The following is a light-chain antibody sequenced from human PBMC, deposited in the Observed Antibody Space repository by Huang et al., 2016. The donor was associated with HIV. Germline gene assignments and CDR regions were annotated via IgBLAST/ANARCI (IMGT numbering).Light chain of an antibody. Sequence: DIVMTQSPSTLTVTPGESASISCRSNQSLLYTYGENYLDCYVQKTGQSPQIVIYLVSHRRSGVPDRVSVTGSGTNFTLRISSVEADDVGVYYCMQTLQIPVTFGQGTRLEIK. CDR1: QSLLYTYGENY. J-gene: IGKJ5*01. V-gene: IGKV2-28*01. CDR3: MQTLQIPVT. CDR2: LVS.